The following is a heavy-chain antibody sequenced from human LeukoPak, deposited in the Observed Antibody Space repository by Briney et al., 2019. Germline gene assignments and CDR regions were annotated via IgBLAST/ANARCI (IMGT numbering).Heavy chain of an antibody. D-gene: IGHD1-1*01. CDR2: IYPGDSDT. CDR3: ARPESENALDY. Sequence: NLGESLKISCKGSGYSFTTYWIAWVRQMPGKGLEWVGIIYPGDSDTRYSPSFQGQVTISADKSINTAYLQWSSLKASDTAMYYCARPESENALDYWGQGTLVTVSS. V-gene: IGHV5-51*01. J-gene: IGHJ4*02. CDR1: GYSFTTYW.